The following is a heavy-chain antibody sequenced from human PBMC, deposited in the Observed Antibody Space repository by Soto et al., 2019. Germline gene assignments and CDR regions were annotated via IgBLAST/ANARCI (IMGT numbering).Heavy chain of an antibody. Sequence: GASVKVSCKASGGTFSSYAISWVRQAPGQGLEWMGGIIPIFGTANYAQKFQGRVTITADESTSTAYMELSSLRSEDTAVYYCARDRGRHYYERSGYPYYFEYWGQGTLVTVSS. CDR2: IIPIFGTA. CDR1: GGTFSSYA. D-gene: IGHD3-22*01. CDR3: ARDRGRHYYERSGYPYYFEY. V-gene: IGHV1-69*13. J-gene: IGHJ4*02.